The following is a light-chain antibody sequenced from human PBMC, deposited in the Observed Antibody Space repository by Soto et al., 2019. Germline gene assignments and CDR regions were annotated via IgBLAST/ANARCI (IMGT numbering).Light chain of an antibody. J-gene: IGLJ1*01. CDR2: EVT. CDR1: GSNVGGYDY. Sequence: ALTQPASVSGSPGQSITISCTGTGSNVGGYDYVSWYQHHPGKAPKVMIYEVTNRPSGVSNRFSGSKSGNTASLTISGLLAEDEADYYCSSYTSSSTYVFGTGTKVTVL. V-gene: IGLV2-14*01. CDR3: SSYTSSSTYV.